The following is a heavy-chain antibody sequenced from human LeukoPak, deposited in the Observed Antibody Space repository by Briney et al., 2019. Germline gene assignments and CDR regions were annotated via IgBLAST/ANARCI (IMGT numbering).Heavy chain of an antibody. CDR3: AKFPCGDYAHY. Sequence: PGGSLRLSCADSGFTLSNFWTSWVREAPGTGLEGGANIRGGGSEKYHVDSVKGRFTISRDNAKNSLYRQMNSVRAVDTAVDFCAKFPCGDYAHYWGRGSLVTVSA. V-gene: IGHV3-7*02. CDR2: IRGGGSEK. CDR1: GFTLSNFW. J-gene: IGHJ4*02. D-gene: IGHD4-17*01.